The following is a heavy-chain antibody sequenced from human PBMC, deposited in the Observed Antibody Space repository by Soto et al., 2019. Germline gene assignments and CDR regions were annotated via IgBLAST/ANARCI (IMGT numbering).Heavy chain of an antibody. Sequence: SETLSLTCTVSGGSISSNKNYWGWIRQPPGKGLEWIGTISYSGSTYYNPSLNGRVIISADTSKNQFSLKLSSLTAADTAVYYRSRRYSFGSGKYGVDVWGQGTMVTVSS. CDR3: SRRYSFGSGKYGVDV. CDR2: ISYSGST. D-gene: IGHD3-10*01. CDR1: GGSISSNKNY. V-gene: IGHV4-39*01. J-gene: IGHJ6*01.